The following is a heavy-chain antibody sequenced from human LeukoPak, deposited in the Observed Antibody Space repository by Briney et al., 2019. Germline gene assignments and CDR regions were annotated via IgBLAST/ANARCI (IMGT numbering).Heavy chain of an antibody. Sequence: ASVKVSCKVSGYTLTELSMHWVRQAPGKGLEWMGGFDPEDGETIYAQKLQGRVTMTEDTSTDTAYMELSSLRSGDTAVYYCATLWFGELITDYWGQGTLVTVSS. CDR1: GYTLTELS. D-gene: IGHD3-10*01. CDR2: FDPEDGET. J-gene: IGHJ4*02. V-gene: IGHV1-24*01. CDR3: ATLWFGELITDY.